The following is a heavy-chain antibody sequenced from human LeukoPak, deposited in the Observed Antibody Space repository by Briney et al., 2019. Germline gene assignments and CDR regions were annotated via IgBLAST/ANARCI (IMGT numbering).Heavy chain of an antibody. Sequence: ASVKVSCKASGYTFSSYGLHWVRQAPGQRLEWMGWINAGNGNTKYSQKFQDRVTITRDTSASTSYMELSSLTSEDTAVYYCARGALSPDFDYWGQGILVTVSS. V-gene: IGHV1-3*01. CDR2: INAGNGNT. CDR3: ARGALSPDFDY. J-gene: IGHJ4*02. CDR1: GYTFSSYG.